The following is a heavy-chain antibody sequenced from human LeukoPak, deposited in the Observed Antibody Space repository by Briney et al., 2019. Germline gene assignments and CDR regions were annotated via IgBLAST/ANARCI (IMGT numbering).Heavy chain of an antibody. J-gene: IGHJ4*02. CDR2: VHYDGSNK. CDR1: GFTFSSYG. V-gene: IGHV3-30*02. Sequence: GGSLRLSCAASGFTFSSYGIHWVRQAPGKGPEWVAFVHYDGSNKYYADSVKGRFTVSRDNSKNTVYLEMNSLNSEDTAVYYCAKDPWDYWGQGALVTVSS. CDR3: AKDPWDY.